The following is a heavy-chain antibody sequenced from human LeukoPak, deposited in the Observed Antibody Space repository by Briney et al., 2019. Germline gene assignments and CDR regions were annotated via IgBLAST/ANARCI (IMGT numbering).Heavy chain of an antibody. V-gene: IGHV3-66*01. D-gene: IGHD3-16*01. CDR2: IYSGGST. Sequence: GGSLRLSCAASGFTVSSNYMSWVRQAPGKGLEWVSVIYSGGSTYYADSVKGRFTISRDNSKNTLYLQMNSLRAEDMAVYYCARDNMITFGGVIGRWGQGTLVTVSS. CDR3: ARDNMITFGGVIGR. J-gene: IGHJ5*02. CDR1: GFTVSSNY.